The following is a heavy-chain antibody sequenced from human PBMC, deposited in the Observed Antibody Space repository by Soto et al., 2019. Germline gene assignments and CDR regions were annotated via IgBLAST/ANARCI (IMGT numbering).Heavy chain of an antibody. D-gene: IGHD6-19*01. CDR2: ISGSGGST. J-gene: IGHJ4*02. CDR1: GVTFSIYA. CDR3: ANTWWGSGWYYFDY. V-gene: IGHV3-23*01. Sequence: PGGSPRLSCAASGVTFSIYAMSGFRQATGKGLEWVSAISGSGGSTYYADSVKGRFTISRDNSKNTLYLQMNSLRAEDTAVYYCANTWWGSGWYYFDYWAQGTLVTVSS.